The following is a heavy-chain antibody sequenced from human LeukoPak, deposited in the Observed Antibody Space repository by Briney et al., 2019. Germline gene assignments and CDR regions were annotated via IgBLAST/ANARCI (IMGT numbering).Heavy chain of an antibody. V-gene: IGHV4-39*02. D-gene: IGHD2-8*01. J-gene: IGHJ4*02. CDR2: IYYSGST. CDR1: GGSISSSTYY. CDR3: SRENGAFSPFGY. Sequence: SETLSLTCTVSGGSISSSTYYWGWIRQPPGKGLVWIATIYYSGSTDYNPSLKSRVTISVDTSRNHLSLSLTSVTAADTAVYYCSRENGAFSPFGYWGQGTPVTVPS.